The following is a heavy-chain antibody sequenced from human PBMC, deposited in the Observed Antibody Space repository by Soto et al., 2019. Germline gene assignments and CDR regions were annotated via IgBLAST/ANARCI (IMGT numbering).Heavy chain of an antibody. Sequence: SVKVSCKASGGTFSSYAISWVRQAPGQGLEWMGGIIPTFGTANYAQKFQGRVTITADESTSTAYMELSSLRSEDMAVYYCASPHHYTRSSVGYFDYWGQGTLVTVSS. CDR3: ASPHHYTRSSVGYFDY. CDR2: IIPTFGTA. V-gene: IGHV1-69*13. CDR1: GGTFSSYA. J-gene: IGHJ4*02. D-gene: IGHD3-3*01.